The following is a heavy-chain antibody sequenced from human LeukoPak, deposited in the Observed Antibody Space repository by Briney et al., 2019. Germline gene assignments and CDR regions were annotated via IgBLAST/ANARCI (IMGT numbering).Heavy chain of an antibody. V-gene: IGHV5-51*03. CDR2: IYPSDSDT. Sequence: PGESLEISCKGSGYSFTDYWIGWVRQMPGKGLEWMGIIYPSDSDTKYSPSFQGQVTISVDKSISTAYLQWSSLKTSDSAMYYCAKGYWYFDLWGRGTLLTVSS. CDR3: AKGYWYFDL. CDR1: GYSFTDYW. J-gene: IGHJ2*01.